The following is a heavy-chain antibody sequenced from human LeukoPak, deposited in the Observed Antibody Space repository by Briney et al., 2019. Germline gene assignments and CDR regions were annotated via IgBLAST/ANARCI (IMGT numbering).Heavy chain of an antibody. J-gene: IGHJ4*02. V-gene: IGHV4-38-2*01. D-gene: IGHD3-10*01. CDR3: ARQWSTLSGSYYNVDFDY. CDR1: GYYISSDYY. CDR2: IYHSGST. Sequence: PSETLSLTCAVSGYYISSDYYWGWIRQPPGKGLEWIGSIYHSGSTYYNPSLKSRVTISFDTSKNQFSLKLSSVTAADTAVYYCARQWSTLSGSYYNVDFDYWGQGTLVTVSS.